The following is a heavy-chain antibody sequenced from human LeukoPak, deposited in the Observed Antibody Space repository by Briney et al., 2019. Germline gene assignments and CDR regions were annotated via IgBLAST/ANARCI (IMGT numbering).Heavy chain of an antibody. CDR2: VDSEGNGT. V-gene: IGHV3-74*01. CDR1: GFTFSSYW. CDR3: ASGYCSSTSCYSSARYGMDV. J-gene: IGHJ6*02. D-gene: IGHD2-2*02. Sequence: GGSLRLSCEASGFTFSSYWMYWVRQVPREGLVWVSRVDSEGNGTAYADSVKGRFTISRDNAKNSLYLQMNSLRAEDTAVYYCASGYCSSTSCYSSARYGMDVWGQGTTVTVSS.